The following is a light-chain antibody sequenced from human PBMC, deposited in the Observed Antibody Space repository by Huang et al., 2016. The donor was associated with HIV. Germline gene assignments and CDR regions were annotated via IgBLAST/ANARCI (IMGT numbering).Light chain of an antibody. Sequence: EMVMTQSPATLSVSLGERATLSCTASQSLSNNLACYQQKPGQVPRLLNYGATTRATGIPARFRGSGSGTEFTLTISSLQSEDVAVYYCQQYNNWPPMYTFGQGTKLEIK. V-gene: IGKV3-15*01. J-gene: IGKJ2*01. CDR3: QQYNNWPPMYT. CDR2: GAT. CDR1: QSLSNN.